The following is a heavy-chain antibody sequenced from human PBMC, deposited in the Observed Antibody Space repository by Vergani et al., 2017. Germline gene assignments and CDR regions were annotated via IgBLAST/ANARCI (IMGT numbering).Heavy chain of an antibody. V-gene: IGHV3-23*01. D-gene: IGHD2-15*01. CDR1: GFTFSSYA. Sequence: EVQLLESGGGLVQPGGSLRLSCAASGFTFSSYAMSWVRQAPGKGLEWVSAISGSGGSTYYADSVKGRFTISRDNSKNTLYLQMNSLRAEDTAVYYCARGTRYCSGGSCRYYFDYWGQGTLVTVSS. CDR3: ARGTRYCSGGSCRYYFDY. J-gene: IGHJ4*02. CDR2: ISGSGGST.